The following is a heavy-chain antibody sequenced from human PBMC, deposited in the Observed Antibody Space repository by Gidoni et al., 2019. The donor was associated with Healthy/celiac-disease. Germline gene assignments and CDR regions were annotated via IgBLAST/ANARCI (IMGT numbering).Heavy chain of an antibody. CDR2: INSDGSST. D-gene: IGHD4-17*01. V-gene: IGHV3-74*01. Sequence: EVQLVESGGGLVQPGGSLRLSCSASGLPFSSYWMHLVRQAPGKGLGWVSRINSDGSSTSYADSVKGRFTISRDNAKNTLYLQMNSLRAEDTAVYYGARELFDLGMGGDGDYWGQGTLVTVSS. CDR1: GLPFSSYW. CDR3: ARELFDLGMGGDGDY. J-gene: IGHJ4*02.